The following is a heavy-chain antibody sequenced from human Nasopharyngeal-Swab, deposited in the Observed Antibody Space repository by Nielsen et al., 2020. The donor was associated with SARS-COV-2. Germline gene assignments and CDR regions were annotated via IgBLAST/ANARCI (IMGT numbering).Heavy chain of an antibody. CDR2: IDPGDSYT. D-gene: IGHD4-17*01. V-gene: IGHV5-10-1*01. CDR3: AIPTVTTDY. CDR1: GYRFTSYW. J-gene: IGHJ4*02. Sequence: GESLKISCKGSGYRFTSYWISWVRQMPGKGLEWMGRIDPGDSYTNYSPFFQGHVTISADKSISTAYLQWSSLKASDTAMYYCAIPTVTTDYWGQGTLVTVSS.